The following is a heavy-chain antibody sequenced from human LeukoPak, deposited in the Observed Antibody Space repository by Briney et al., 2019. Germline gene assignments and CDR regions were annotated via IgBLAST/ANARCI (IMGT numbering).Heavy chain of an antibody. J-gene: IGHJ2*01. Sequence: SETLSLSCTVSGGSISSYYWSWIRHPPGKGLEWIGYIYYSGSTNYNPSLKSRVTISVDTSRNQFSLKLSSVTAADTAVYYCARRHDTAMVSDLWGRGTLVTVSS. CDR2: IYYSGST. CDR1: GGSISSYY. CDR3: ARRHDTAMVSDL. V-gene: IGHV4-59*08. D-gene: IGHD5-18*01.